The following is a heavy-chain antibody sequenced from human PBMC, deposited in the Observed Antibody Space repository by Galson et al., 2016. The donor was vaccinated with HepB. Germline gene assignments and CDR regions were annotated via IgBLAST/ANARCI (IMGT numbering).Heavy chain of an antibody. CDR2: IYYSGTT. Sequence: LSLTCTVSGGSISSGRYYWGWIRQPPGKGLEWIGSIYYSGTTYYNPSLKSRVTISVDTSKNQFTLKLSSVTAADTAVYFCARPNSSGRSYYYYMDVWGKGTTVTVSS. D-gene: IGHD6-25*01. CDR3: ARPNSSGRSYYYYMDV. CDR1: GGSISSGRYY. J-gene: IGHJ6*03. V-gene: IGHV4-39*01.